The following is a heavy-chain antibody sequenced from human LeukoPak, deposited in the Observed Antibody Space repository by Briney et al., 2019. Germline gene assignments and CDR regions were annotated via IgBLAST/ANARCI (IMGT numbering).Heavy chain of an antibody. V-gene: IGHV1-2*02. CDR2: INPNSGGT. D-gene: IGHD6-19*01. CDR3: ARGIAVAGTRVNDY. Sequence: EASVKVSCKASGYTFTGYYMHWVRQAPGQGLEWMGWINPNSGGTNYAQKFQGRVTMTRDTSISTAYMEPSRLRSDDTAVYYCARGIAVAGTRVNDYWGQGTLVTVSS. CDR1: GYTFTGYY. J-gene: IGHJ4*02.